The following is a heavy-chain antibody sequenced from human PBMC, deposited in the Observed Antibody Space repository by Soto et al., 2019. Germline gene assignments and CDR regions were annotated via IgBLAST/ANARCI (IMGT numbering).Heavy chain of an antibody. CDR1: GLTVGDNY. V-gene: IGHV3-53*01. Sequence: GGSLRLSCAASGLTVGDNYMSWVRQAPGMGLEGVSASYYKGTTYYADSVKGRFTISRDTSKNTLSLQMDSLRVEDTAVYYCVRPLSSGRNYGKDVWGQGTTVTVSS. D-gene: IGHD3-10*01. CDR3: VRPLSSGRNYGKDV. J-gene: IGHJ6*02. CDR2: SYYKGTT.